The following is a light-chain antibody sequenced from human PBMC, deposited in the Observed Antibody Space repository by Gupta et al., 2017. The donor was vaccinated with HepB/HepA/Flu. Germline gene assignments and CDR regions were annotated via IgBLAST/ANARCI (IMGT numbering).Light chain of an antibody. CDR1: QSVSSTY. CDR2: GAS. J-gene: IGKJ2*01. CDR3: QQEIISPYT. Sequence: EIVLTQSPGSLSLSPGERVTLSCRASQSVSSTYLAWYQHKPGQAPRLLIYGASSRATDIPDRFTGSGSGTDFTLTISRLEPEDFAVYYCQQEIISPYTFGQGTKLEIK. V-gene: IGKV3-20*01.